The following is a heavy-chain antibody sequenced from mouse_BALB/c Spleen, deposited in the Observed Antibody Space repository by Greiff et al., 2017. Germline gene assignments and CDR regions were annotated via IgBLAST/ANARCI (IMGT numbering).Heavy chain of an antibody. CDR1: GYTFTSYW. CDR2: IYPGDGDT. Sequence: QVQLKESGAELARPGASVKLSCKASGYTFTSYWMQWVKQRPGQGLEWIGAIYPGDGDTRYTQKFKGKATLTADKSSSTAYMQLSSLASEDSAVYYCARSGVWGQGTTLTVSS. D-gene: IGHD1-1*02. J-gene: IGHJ2*01. V-gene: IGHV1-87*01. CDR3: ARSGV.